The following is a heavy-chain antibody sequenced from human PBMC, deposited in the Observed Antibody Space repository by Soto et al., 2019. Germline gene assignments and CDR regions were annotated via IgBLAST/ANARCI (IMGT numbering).Heavy chain of an antibody. CDR3: AKGKYCSSTSCYGYYYYYGMYV. D-gene: IGHD2-2*01. CDR1: GFTFSSYA. J-gene: IGHJ6*02. Sequence: EVQLLESGGGLVQPGGSLRLSGTASGFTFSSYAMSWVRQAPGKGLEWVSAISGSGGSTYYADSVKGRFTISRDNSKNTLYLQMNSLRAEDTAVYYCAKGKYCSSTSCYGYYYYYGMYVWGQGTTVTVSS. V-gene: IGHV3-23*01. CDR2: ISGSGGST.